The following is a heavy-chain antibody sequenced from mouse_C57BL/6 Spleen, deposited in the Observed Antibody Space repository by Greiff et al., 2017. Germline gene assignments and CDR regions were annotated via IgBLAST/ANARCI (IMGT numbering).Heavy chain of an antibody. Sequence: VQLQQSGPELVKPGASVKIPCKASGYTFTDYNMDWVKQCHGKSLEWIGDINPNNGGTIYNQKFKGKARLTVDKSSSTAYMELRGLTSEDTAVYYSARRRGNSYDETWFAYWGQGTLVTVSA. V-gene: IGHV1-18*01. D-gene: IGHD2-10*01. J-gene: IGHJ3*01. CDR3: ARRRGNSYDETWFAY. CDR2: INPNNGGT. CDR1: GYTFTDYN.